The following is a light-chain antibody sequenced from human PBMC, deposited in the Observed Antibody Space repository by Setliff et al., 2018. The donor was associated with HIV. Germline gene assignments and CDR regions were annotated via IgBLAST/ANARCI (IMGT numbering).Light chain of an antibody. CDR3: LLHYVGIHA. J-gene: IGLJ1*01. CDR2: DTN. Sequence: QAVVTQEPSLTVSPGGTVTLTCGSNTGAVTSGHYPYWFQQKPGQAPRTLISDTNNRHPWTPARFSGSLLGGKAALTLSGVQPEDEGDYYCLLHYVGIHAFGSGTKVTVL. CDR1: TGAVTSGHY. V-gene: IGLV7-46*01.